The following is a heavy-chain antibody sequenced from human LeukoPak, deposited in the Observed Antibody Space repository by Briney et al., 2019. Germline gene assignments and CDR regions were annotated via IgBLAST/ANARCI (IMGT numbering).Heavy chain of an antibody. CDR1: GFTFSSYS. CDR3: AKGGVSDSGSWYGDYFDY. Sequence: GGSLRLSCVASGFTFSSYSMNWVRQAPGKGLEWVSYISSSSSTMYYADSVKGRFTISRDNAKNTLFLQMNSLRADDTAVYYCAKGGVSDSGSWYGDYFDYWGQGTLVTVSS. J-gene: IGHJ4*02. CDR2: ISSSSSTM. V-gene: IGHV3-48*01. D-gene: IGHD6-13*01.